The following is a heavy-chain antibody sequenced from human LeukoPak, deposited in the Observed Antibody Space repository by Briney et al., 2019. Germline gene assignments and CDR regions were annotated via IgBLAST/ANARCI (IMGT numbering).Heavy chain of an antibody. D-gene: IGHD3-10*01. Sequence: ASVKVSCKASGGTFSSYAISWVRQVPGQGLEWMGGIIPIFGTANYAQKFQGRVTITTDESTSTAYMELSSLRSEDTAVYYCARVDGSGWWYFDYWGQGTLVTVSS. CDR1: GGTFSSYA. J-gene: IGHJ4*02. CDR3: ARVDGSGWWYFDY. CDR2: IIPIFGTA. V-gene: IGHV1-69*05.